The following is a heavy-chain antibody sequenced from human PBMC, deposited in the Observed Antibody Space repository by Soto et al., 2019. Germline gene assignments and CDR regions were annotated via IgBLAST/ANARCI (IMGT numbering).Heavy chain of an antibody. CDR3: ARQPYDSTGYYYGA. V-gene: IGHV4-39*01. CDR1: GGSFSSSTYY. CDR2: MYSGGNT. D-gene: IGHD3-22*01. Sequence: QLQLQESGPGLVKPSETLSLTCTVSGGSFSSSTYYWGWIRQPPGKGLEWIGSMYSGGNTNYNPSLTSRVTASVDTSKNHFSLKLTSVTAADTAMYYCARQPYDSTGYYYGAWGQGTLVTVSS. J-gene: IGHJ5*02.